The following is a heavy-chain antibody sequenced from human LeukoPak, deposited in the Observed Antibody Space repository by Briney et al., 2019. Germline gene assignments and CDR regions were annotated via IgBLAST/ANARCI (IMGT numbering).Heavy chain of an antibody. J-gene: IGHJ3*02. CDR3: ARSDIVATTAMFGAFDI. D-gene: IGHD5-12*01. CDR2: ITTILGIA. Sequence: SVKVSFKASGCTFTSYTISLVRQAPGQGLEWMGRITTILGIANYYQKFQGRVTIPADKSTSTAYMELSRLRSEDTAEDYGARSDIVATTAMFGAFDIWGQGTMVTVSS. V-gene: IGHV1-69*02. CDR1: GCTFTSYT.